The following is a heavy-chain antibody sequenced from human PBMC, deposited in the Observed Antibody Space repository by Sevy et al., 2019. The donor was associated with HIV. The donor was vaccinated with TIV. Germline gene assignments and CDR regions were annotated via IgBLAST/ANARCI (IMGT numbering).Heavy chain of an antibody. V-gene: IGHV1-2*02. CDR1: GYPFTGHY. D-gene: IGHD2-15*01. CDR3: ARSRQGTVVVVAMFDS. J-gene: IGHJ5*01. CDR2: INPNSGGT. Sequence: ASLKVSCKASGYPFTGHYIHWVRQAPGQGLEWMGWINPNSGGTNYAQKFQGRVTMTRDTSIKTAYMELRRLRSDDTAIYYCARSRQGTVVVVAMFDSWGQGTLVTVSS.